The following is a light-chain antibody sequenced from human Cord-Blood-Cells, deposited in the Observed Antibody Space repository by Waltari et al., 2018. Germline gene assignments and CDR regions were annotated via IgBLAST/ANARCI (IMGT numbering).Light chain of an antibody. V-gene: IGKV4-1*01. J-gene: IGKJ2*01. Sequence: DIVMTQSPDSLAVSLGERATINSKSSQSVLYSSNNKNYLAWYHQKPGHPPKLLIYWAFTRESGVPDLFSGSGSGTDFTLTISSLQAEDVAVYYCQQYYSTPYTFGQGTKLEIK. CDR1: QSVLYSSNNKNY. CDR2: WAF. CDR3: QQYYSTPYT.